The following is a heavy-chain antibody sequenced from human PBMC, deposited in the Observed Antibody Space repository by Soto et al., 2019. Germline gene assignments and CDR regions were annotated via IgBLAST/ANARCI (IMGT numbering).Heavy chain of an antibody. CDR1: GFTFSTYV. V-gene: IGHV3-23*01. D-gene: IGHD3-3*01. J-gene: IGHJ4*02. CDR3: AKDPALVRFLEWTARDYLNY. Sequence: TGGSLRLSCAASGFTFSTYVMTWVRQAPGKGLEWVSSISANGGNTYYADSVKGRFTVSRENSKNILYLQMNNLRAEDTALYYCAKDPALVRFLEWTARDYLNYWGQGTPVTVSS. CDR2: ISANGGNT.